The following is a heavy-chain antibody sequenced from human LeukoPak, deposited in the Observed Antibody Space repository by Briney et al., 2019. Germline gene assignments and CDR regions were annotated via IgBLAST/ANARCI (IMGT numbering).Heavy chain of an antibody. CDR2: FDTEDGGR. J-gene: IGHJ6*02. CDR3: ARERGLVVPAASYYYYYGMDV. Sequence: ASVKVSCKVSGYTLTELSMHWVRQAPGKGLEWKGGFDTEDGGRIYAQKFQGRVTMTRDTSISTAYMELSRLRSDDTAVYYCARERGLVVPAASYYYYYGMDVWGQGTTVTVSS. V-gene: IGHV1-24*01. D-gene: IGHD2-2*01. CDR1: GYTLTELS.